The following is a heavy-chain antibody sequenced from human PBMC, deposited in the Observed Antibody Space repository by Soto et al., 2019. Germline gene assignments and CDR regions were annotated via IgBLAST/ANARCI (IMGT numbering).Heavy chain of an antibody. CDR3: ATDLGSTNYYFDY. J-gene: IGHJ4*02. D-gene: IGHD1-1*01. CDR2: IWYDGSEK. Sequence: QVQLVESGGGVVQPGRSLRLSCVTSGFTFTDYGFHWVRQAPGKGLEWVAVIWYDGSEKLYADFVKGRFTISRDDSKNTVFLQMNSLSAEDTAVYYCATDLGSTNYYFDYWGQGSLLIVSS. V-gene: IGHV3-33*01. CDR1: GFTFTDYG.